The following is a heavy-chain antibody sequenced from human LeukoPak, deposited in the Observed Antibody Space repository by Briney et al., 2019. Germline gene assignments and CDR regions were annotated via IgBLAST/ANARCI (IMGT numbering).Heavy chain of an antibody. D-gene: IGHD1-20*01. CDR3: ASLNALTGNDY. CDR2: IFYSGTT. Sequence: SETLSLTCTVSGGSISSSSYYWGWIRQPPGKGLQWIGTIFYSGTTYYNPSLKSRVTISVDTSKNQFSLKLSSVTAADTAVYYCASLNALTGNDYWGQGTLVTVSS. J-gene: IGHJ4*02. V-gene: IGHV4-39*07. CDR1: GGSISSSSYY.